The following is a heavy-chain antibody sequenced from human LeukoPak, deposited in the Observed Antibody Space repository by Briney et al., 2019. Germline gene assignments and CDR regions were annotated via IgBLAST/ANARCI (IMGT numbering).Heavy chain of an antibody. Sequence: GGSLRLSCAASGFTFSSYVVNWVRQAPGKGLEWVSAISGSGGSTYYADSVKGRFTISRDNSKNTLYLQMSSLRAEDTAVYYCAKDRRRYYDSSGYYWGYYFDSWGQGILVTVST. CDR3: AKDRRRYYDSSGYYWGYYFDS. J-gene: IGHJ4*02. D-gene: IGHD3-22*01. CDR1: GFTFSSYV. V-gene: IGHV3-23*01. CDR2: ISGSGGST.